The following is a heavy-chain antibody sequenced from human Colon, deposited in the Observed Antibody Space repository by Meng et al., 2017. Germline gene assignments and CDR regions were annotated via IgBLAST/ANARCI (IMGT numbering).Heavy chain of an antibody. J-gene: IGHJ6*02. CDR1: GFTFSSYA. CDR2: MSGSGGST. D-gene: IGHD3-9*01. Sequence: GESLKISCAASGFTFSSYAMSWVRQAPGKGLEWVSAMSGSGGSTYYADSVKGRFTISRDNSKNTLYLQMNSLRAEDTAVYYCAKDCLPLRYFDCPTSCMDFWGQGTMVTVSS. V-gene: IGHV3-23*01. CDR3: AKDCLPLRYFDCPTSCMDF.